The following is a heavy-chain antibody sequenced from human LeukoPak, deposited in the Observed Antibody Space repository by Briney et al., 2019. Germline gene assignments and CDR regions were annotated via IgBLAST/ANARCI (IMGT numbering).Heavy chain of an antibody. CDR1: GFTFSSYG. CDR3: AKERSDFYDSGAFDI. J-gene: IGHJ3*02. V-gene: IGHV3-30*02. CDR2: IRYDGSNK. D-gene: IGHD3-22*01. Sequence: GGSLRLSCAASGFTFSSYGMHWVRQAPGKGLEWVAFIRYDGSNKYYADSVKGRFTISRDNSKNTLYLQMNSLRAEDTAVYYCAKERSDFYDSGAFDIWGQGTMVTVSS.